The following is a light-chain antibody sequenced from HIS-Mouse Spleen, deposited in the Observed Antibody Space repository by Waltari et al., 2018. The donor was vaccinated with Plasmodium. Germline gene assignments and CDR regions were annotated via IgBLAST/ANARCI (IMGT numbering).Light chain of an antibody. J-gene: IGLJ3*02. CDR1: RSDVGVYNY. CDR2: EVS. Sequence: QSALTQPASVSGSPGQSITISCPVPRSDVGVYNYVSWYQQHPGKAPKLMIYEVSNRPSGVSNRFSGSKSGNTASLTISGLQAEDEADYYCSSYTSSSTRVFGGGTKLTVL. CDR3: SSYTSSSTRV. V-gene: IGLV2-14*01.